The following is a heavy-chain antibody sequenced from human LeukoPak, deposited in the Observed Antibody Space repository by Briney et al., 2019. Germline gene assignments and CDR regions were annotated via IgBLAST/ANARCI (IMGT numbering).Heavy chain of an antibody. Sequence: PSETLSLTCTVSGGSISSYYWSWIRQPPGKGLEWIGYIYYSGSTNYNPSLKSRVTISVDTSKNQFSLKLSSVIAADTAVYYCARERDGMDVWGQGTTVTVSS. J-gene: IGHJ6*02. CDR3: ARERDGMDV. CDR2: IYYSGST. V-gene: IGHV4-59*01. CDR1: GGSISSYY.